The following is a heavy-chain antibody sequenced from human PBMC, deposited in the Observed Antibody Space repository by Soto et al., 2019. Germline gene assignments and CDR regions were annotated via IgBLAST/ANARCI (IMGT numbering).Heavy chain of an antibody. D-gene: IGHD3-10*01. CDR2: IKSKTDGETT. CDR1: GFTFSNAW. Sequence: PGGSLRLSCAASGFTFSNAWMSWVRQASGKGLEWVGRIKSKTDGETTDYAAPVKGRFTISRDDSINTLYLHMSSLRADDTAMYYCAKQRNPGGITLYLHDWGPGTQVTVSS. J-gene: IGHJ4*01. V-gene: IGHV3-15*01. CDR3: AKQRNPGGITLYLHD.